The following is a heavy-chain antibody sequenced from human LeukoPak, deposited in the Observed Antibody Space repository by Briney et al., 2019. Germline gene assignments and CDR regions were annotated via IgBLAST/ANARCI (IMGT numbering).Heavy chain of an antibody. Sequence: PGGSLRLSCAASGFTFSSYAMSWIRQAPGKGLEWVSVISGSGGSTYYADSVKGRFTISRDNSKNTLYLQMNSLRAEDTAVYYCAKEDLRYFDHGYFDYWGQGTLVTVSS. CDR1: GFTFSSYA. D-gene: IGHD3-9*01. J-gene: IGHJ4*02. CDR2: ISGSGGST. CDR3: AKEDLRYFDHGYFDY. V-gene: IGHV3-23*01.